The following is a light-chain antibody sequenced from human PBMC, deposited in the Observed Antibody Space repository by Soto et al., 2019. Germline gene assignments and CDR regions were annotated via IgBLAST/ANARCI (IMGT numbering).Light chain of an antibody. V-gene: IGLV2-14*03. J-gene: IGLJ3*02. CDR1: SSDVGGYDN. Sequence: QSVLTQPASVSGSPGQSITISCTGTSSDVGGYDNVSWYQQHPGKAPKLIIYDVTVRPSGISRRFSGSKSDNTASLAVSGLQPEDEADYYCSSYTNKDTLLFGGGTKLTVL. CDR3: SSYTNKDTLL. CDR2: DVT.